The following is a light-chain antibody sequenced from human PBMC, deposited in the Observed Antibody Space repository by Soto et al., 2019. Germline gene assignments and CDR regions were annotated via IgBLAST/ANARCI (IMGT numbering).Light chain of an antibody. V-gene: IGKV3-20*01. CDR2: GAS. Sequence: ESVLTKSPGTLSLSPGDRATLSCRASQYVSGSYFAWYQQKPGQAPRLLIYGASSRATGIPDRFSGSGSGTDFTLTITRLEPEDFAVYYCLQYGSSPPAYTFGQGTKLEIK. CDR3: LQYGSSPPAYT. J-gene: IGKJ2*01. CDR1: QYVSGSY.